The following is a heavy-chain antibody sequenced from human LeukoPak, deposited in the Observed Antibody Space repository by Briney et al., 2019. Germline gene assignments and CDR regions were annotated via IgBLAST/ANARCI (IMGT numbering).Heavy chain of an antibody. D-gene: IGHD3-10*01. Sequence: GASVKVSCKASGGTFSSYAISWVRQAPGQGLEWMGGIIPIFGTANYAQKFQGRVTITADESTSTAYMELSSLRSEDTAVYYCARAQSLYGSGSPRDYYYYMDVWGKGTTVTVSS. CDR3: ARAQSLYGSGSPRDYYYYMDV. CDR2: IIPIFGTA. V-gene: IGHV1-69*13. J-gene: IGHJ6*03. CDR1: GGTFSSYA.